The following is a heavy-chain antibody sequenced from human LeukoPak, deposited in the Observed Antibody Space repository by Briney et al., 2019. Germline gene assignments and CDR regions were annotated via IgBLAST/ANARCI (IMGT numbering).Heavy chain of an antibody. CDR3: ARGGGTTVQYNVLGNYYYMDV. J-gene: IGHJ6*03. CDR1: GYTFTSYA. D-gene: IGHD4-17*01. V-gene: IGHV7-4-1*02. Sequence: GASVKVSCKASGYTFTSYAMNWVRQAPGQGLEWMGWINTNTGNPTYAQGFTGRFVFSLDTSVSTAYLQISSLKAEDTAVYYCARGGGTTVQYNVLGNYYYMDVWGKGTTVTVSS. CDR2: INTNTGNP.